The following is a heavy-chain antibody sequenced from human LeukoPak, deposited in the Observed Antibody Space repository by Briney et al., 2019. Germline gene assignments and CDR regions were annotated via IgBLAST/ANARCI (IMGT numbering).Heavy chain of an antibody. Sequence: PGGSLRLSCTASGFTFGDYAMSWFRQAPGKGLEWVSVIYSGGSTYYADSVKGRFTISRDNSKNTLYLQMNSLRAEDTAVYYCAREPWDSPPVPYDSSDPGAFDIWGQGTLVTVSS. CDR1: GFTFGDYA. J-gene: IGHJ4*02. CDR2: IYSGGST. CDR3: AREPWDSPPVPYDSSDPGAFDI. V-gene: IGHV3-53*01. D-gene: IGHD3-22*01.